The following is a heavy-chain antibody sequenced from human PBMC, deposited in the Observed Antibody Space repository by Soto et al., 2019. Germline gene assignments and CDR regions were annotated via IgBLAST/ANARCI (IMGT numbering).Heavy chain of an antibody. D-gene: IGHD3-22*01. Sequence: GSLRLSCAASGFTFSSYAMHWVRQAPGKGLEWVAVISYDGSNKYYADSVKGRFTISRDNSKNTLYLQMNSLRAEDTAVYYCARATGPLYYYDSSGSLVDYWGQGTLVTVSS. J-gene: IGHJ4*02. CDR3: ARATGPLYYYDSSGSLVDY. CDR2: ISYDGSNK. V-gene: IGHV3-30-3*01. CDR1: GFTFSSYA.